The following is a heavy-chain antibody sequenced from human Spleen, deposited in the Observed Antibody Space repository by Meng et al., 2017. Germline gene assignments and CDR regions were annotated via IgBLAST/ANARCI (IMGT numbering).Heavy chain of an antibody. CDR3: AKGGTVTTKFDY. CDR2: ISGSGGST. V-gene: IGHV3-23*01. J-gene: IGHJ4*02. Sequence: GESLKISCAASGFIFSSYAMSWVRQAPGKGLEWVSAISGSGGSTYYADSVKGRFTISRDNSKNTLYLQMNSLRAEDTAVYYCAKGGTVTTKFDYWGQGTLGT. CDR1: GFIFSSYA. D-gene: IGHD4-17*01.